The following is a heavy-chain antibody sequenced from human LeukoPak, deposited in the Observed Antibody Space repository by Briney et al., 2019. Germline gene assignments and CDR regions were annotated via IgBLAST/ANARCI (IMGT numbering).Heavy chain of an antibody. D-gene: IGHD3-3*01. V-gene: IGHV1-18*01. CDR2: ISAYNGNT. Sequence: ASVKVSCKASGYTFTSYGISWVRQAPGQGLEWMGWISAYNGNTNYAQKFQGRVTMTTDASTSTAYMELRSLRSDDTAVCYCRGTNYDFWSPYSESRPVDYWGQGTLVTVSS. CDR1: GYTFTSYG. CDR3: RGTNYDFWSPYSESRPVDY. J-gene: IGHJ4*02.